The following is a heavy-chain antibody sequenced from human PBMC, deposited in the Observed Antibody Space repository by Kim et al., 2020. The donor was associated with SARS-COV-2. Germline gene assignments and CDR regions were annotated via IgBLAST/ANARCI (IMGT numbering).Heavy chain of an antibody. Sequence: GESLKISCKGSGYSFTNYWITWVRQMPGKGLEWMGRIDPSDSYTNYSPSFQGLVTISVDNSISTAYLQWSSLKASDTAMYYCARPRYYRSGYYYDYWGLGTLVTVSS. D-gene: IGHD3-22*01. CDR3: ARPRYYRSGYYYDY. CDR1: GYSFTNYW. J-gene: IGHJ4*02. V-gene: IGHV5-10-1*01. CDR2: IDPSDSYT.